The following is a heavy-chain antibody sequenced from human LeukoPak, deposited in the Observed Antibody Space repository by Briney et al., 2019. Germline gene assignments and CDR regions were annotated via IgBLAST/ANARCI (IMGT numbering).Heavy chain of an antibody. V-gene: IGHV3-23*01. J-gene: IGHJ4*02. CDR1: GFTFSSYA. Sequence: SGGSLRLSCAASGFTFSSYAMSWVRQAPGKGLEWVSAISGSGGSTYYADSVKGRFTISRDNSKNTLYLQMNSLRAEDTAVYYCAKAKWPVRGRPKSLALDYWGQGTLVTVSS. D-gene: IGHD5-12*01. CDR2: ISGSGGST. CDR3: AKAKWPVRGRPKSLALDY.